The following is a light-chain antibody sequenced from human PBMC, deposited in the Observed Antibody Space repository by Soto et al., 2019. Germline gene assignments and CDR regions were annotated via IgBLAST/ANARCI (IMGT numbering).Light chain of an antibody. J-gene: IGKJ3*01. Sequence: EIVLTQSPATLSLSPGEGATLSCRASQSVSRYLAWYQQNPGQAPRLLIYDTSNRAIGIPARYSGSGSGTVVTLTLSSLEPEDSAVYYCQWRTNLPLFPFGPGTKVDI. CDR2: DTS. V-gene: IGKV3-11*01. CDR3: QWRTNLPLFP. CDR1: QSVSRY.